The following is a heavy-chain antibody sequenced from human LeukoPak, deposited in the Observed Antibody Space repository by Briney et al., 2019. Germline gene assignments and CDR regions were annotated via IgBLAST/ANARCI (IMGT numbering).Heavy chain of an antibody. CDR1: GGSFSGYY. V-gene: IGHV4-34*01. Sequence: SETLSLTCAVYGGSFSGYYWSWIRQPPGKGLEWIGEINHSGSTNYNPSLKSRVTISVDTSKNQFSLKLSSVTAADTAVYYCARQSNSWYYFDYWGQGTLVTVSS. J-gene: IGHJ4*02. D-gene: IGHD2-2*01. CDR3: ARQSNSWYYFDY. CDR2: INHSGST.